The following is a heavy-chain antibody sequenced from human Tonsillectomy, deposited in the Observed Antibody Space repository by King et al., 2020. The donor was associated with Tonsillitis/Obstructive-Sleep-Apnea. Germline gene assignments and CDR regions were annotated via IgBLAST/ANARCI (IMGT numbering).Heavy chain of an antibody. Sequence: QLQESGPGLVKPSETLSLTCIVSGGSISSSSYFWAWIRQPPGKGLEWIGSVYYSGSTYYNPSLKSRVTISVDTSNNHFSLRLNSVTAADTAVYYCAGATFTNTTTWFDPWGQGTLVTVSS. CDR1: GGSISSSSYF. CDR3: AGATFTNTTTWFDP. D-gene: IGHD1-1*01. CDR2: VYYSGST. V-gene: IGHV4-39*02. J-gene: IGHJ5*02.